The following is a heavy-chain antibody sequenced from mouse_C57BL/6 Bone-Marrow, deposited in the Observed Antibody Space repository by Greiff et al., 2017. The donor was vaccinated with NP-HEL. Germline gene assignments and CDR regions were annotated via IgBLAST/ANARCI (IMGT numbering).Heavy chain of an antibody. CDR2: IYPGDGDT. CDR3: ARRGDYGGFAD. V-gene: IGHV1-82*01. Sequence: VKLQESGPELVKPGASVKISCKASGYAFSSSWMNWVKQRPGKGLEWIGRIYPGDGDTNYNGKFKGKATLTEEKSSSTAYMQLSSLTSEDTAVCVCARRGDYGGFADWGQGTLVTVSA. J-gene: IGHJ3*01. CDR1: GYAFSSSW. D-gene: IGHD2-4*01.